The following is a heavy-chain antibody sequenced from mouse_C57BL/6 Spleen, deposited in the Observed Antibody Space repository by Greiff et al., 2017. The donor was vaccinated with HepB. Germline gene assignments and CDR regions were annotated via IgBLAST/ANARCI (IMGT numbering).Heavy chain of an antibody. CDR1: GYTFTSYW. Sequence: QVQLQQPGAELVKPGASVKLSCKASGYTFTSYWMHWVKQRPGQGLEWIGMIHPNSGSTNYNVKFKSKATLTVDKSSSTAYMQLSSLTSEDSAVYYCASPDYYGSSSYAMDYWGQGTSVTVSS. CDR2: IHPNSGST. D-gene: IGHD1-1*01. CDR3: ASPDYYGSSSYAMDY. J-gene: IGHJ4*01. V-gene: IGHV1-64*01.